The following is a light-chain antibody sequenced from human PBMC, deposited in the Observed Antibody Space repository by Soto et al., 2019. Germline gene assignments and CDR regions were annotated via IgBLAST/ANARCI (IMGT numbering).Light chain of an antibody. J-gene: IGLJ1*01. CDR1: STDVGAYNL. CDR3: SSYTSSSPYV. CDR2: EVN. Sequence: QSVLTQPASVSGSPGQSITISCTGTSTDVGAYNLVSWYQQYPGKAPTLLLFEVNRRPSGVSSRFSGSKSGNTASLTISGLRAEDEADYYCSSYTSSSPYVFGTGTKVT. V-gene: IGLV2-14*02.